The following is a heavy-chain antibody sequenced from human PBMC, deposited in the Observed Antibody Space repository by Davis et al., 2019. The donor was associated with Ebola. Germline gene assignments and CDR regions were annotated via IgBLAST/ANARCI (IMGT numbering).Heavy chain of an antibody. V-gene: IGHV4-61*01. Sequence: PGGSLRLSCTVSGGSVSSGSYYWSWIRQPPGKGLEWIGYIYYSGSTNYNPSLKSRVTISVDTSKNQFSLKLSSVTAADTAVYYCASFIEGARGGWFDPWGQGTLVTVSS. J-gene: IGHJ5*02. D-gene: IGHD1-26*01. CDR2: IYYSGST. CDR1: GGSVSSGSYY. CDR3: ASFIEGARGGWFDP.